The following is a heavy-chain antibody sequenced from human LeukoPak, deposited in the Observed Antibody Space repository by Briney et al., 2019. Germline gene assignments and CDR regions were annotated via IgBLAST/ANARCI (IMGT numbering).Heavy chain of an antibody. D-gene: IGHD3-9*01. Sequence: GAVKVSCKASGYTFASYDINWVRQATGQGLDWMGGMYPNSGNTGYAKKFQGRVTMTRNTSISTAYMELSRLRSEDTAVYYSARGRLRYFDWLPKWTYWGQGNLVPVSS. CDR2: MYPNSGNT. V-gene: IGHV1-8*01. CDR1: GYTFASYD. J-gene: IGHJ4*02. CDR3: ARGRLRYFDWLPKWTY.